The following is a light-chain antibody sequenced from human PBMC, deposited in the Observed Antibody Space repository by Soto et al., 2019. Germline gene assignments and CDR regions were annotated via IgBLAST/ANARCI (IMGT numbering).Light chain of an antibody. CDR3: QQYGGSPRT. Sequence: EIVLTQSPATLSLSPWEGATLSCRASQSISSNFLAWYQQKRGQAPRLLIHGASNRATGIPDRFSGSGSGTDFTLTITRLEPEDFAVYYCQQYGGSPRTFGQGTKVDI. CDR2: GAS. V-gene: IGKV3-20*01. CDR1: QSISSNF. J-gene: IGKJ1*01.